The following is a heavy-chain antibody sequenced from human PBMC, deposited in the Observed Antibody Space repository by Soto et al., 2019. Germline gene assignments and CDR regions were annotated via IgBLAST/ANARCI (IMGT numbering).Heavy chain of an antibody. V-gene: IGHV4-59*08. J-gene: IGHJ5*02. Sequence: QVQLQESGPGLVQPSETLSLTCTVSGGSITGYYWSWIRQPPGKGPEWIGNIHYSGSTNYNPSLNSRATSAVATSKHQFSLRLSSVPAAETAVYYCARHSYYSNPLRFDPWGQGTLVTVSS. CDR1: GGSITGYY. CDR2: IHYSGST. D-gene: IGHD4-4*01. CDR3: ARHSYYSNPLRFDP.